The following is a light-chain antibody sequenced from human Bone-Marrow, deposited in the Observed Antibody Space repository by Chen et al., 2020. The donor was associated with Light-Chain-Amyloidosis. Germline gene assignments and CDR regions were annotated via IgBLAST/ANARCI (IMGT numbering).Light chain of an antibody. CDR1: SSDIGGDNH. CDR2: EVT. V-gene: IGLV2-14*01. Sequence: QSALTQPAFVSGSPGQAITISCTGTSSDIGGDNHVSWYQQHTDKAPKLMIYEVTNRPSWVPDCFSGSKSDNTASLTISGLQTEDEADYFCSSYTITNTLVFGSGTRVTVL. CDR3: SSYTITNTLV. J-gene: IGLJ1*01.